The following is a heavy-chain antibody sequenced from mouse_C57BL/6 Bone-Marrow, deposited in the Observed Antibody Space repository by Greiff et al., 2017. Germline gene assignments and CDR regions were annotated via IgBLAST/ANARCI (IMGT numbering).Heavy chain of an antibody. D-gene: IGHD6-5*01. Sequence: DVQLVESGPGLVKPSQSLSLTCSVTGYSITSGYYWNWIRQFPGKKLEWMGYISYDGSNNYNPSLKNRISITRDTSKNQFFLKLNSVTTEDTATYYCAGYAAWFAYWGQGTLVTVSA. V-gene: IGHV3-6*01. CDR1: GYSITSGYY. J-gene: IGHJ3*01. CDR3: AGYAAWFAY. CDR2: ISYDGSN.